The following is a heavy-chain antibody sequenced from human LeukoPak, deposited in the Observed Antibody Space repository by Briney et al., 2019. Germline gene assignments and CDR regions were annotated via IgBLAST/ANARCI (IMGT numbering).Heavy chain of an antibody. V-gene: IGHV4-34*01. CDR2: INHSAST. CDR1: GGSFSAFY. J-gene: IGHJ5*02. D-gene: IGHD6-13*01. Sequence: PSETLSLTCVVYGGSFSAFYWSWIRQPPGMGLEWIGEINHSASTNYNPSLKSRVTISADTSKNQFSLKVSSVTAADTAMYYRARGRGIYSSSWSWFDPWGQGTLVTVSS. CDR3: ARGRGIYSSSWSWFDP.